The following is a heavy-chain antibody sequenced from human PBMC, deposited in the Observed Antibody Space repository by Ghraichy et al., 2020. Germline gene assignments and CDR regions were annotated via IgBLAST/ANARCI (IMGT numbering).Heavy chain of an antibody. CDR1: GFTFSRYP. J-gene: IGHJ4*02. D-gene: IGHD4-17*01. CDR2: ISYDGSNK. CDR3: ARYTTTVTAFDY. V-gene: IGHV3-30*04. Sequence: GGSLRLSCAASGFTFSRYPMHWVRQAPGKGLEWVAVISYDGSNKYYADSVKGRFTISRDNSKNTLYLQLNSLRAEDTAVYYCARYTTTVTAFDYSGQGTLVTVSS.